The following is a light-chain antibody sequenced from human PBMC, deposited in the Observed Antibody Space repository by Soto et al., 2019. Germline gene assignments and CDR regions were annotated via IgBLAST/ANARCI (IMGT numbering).Light chain of an antibody. CDR1: SSDVGGYNY. J-gene: IGLJ1*01. Sequence: QSALTQPASVSGSPGQSITISCTGTSSDVGGYNYVSWYQQHPGKAPKLMIYDVSNRPSGVSNRFSGSKSGNTASLTISVRQAEDDADYYCSSYTSSSTLYVFGTGTKLTVL. CDR2: DVS. CDR3: SSYTSSSTLYV. V-gene: IGLV2-14*01.